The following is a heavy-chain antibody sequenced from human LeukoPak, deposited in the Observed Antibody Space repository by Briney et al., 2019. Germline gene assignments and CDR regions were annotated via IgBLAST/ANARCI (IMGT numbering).Heavy chain of an antibody. J-gene: IGHJ3*02. Sequence: PGGSLRLSCAASGFTFTRYWMHWVRQAPGKGLVWVSRVDSDGSNTIYADSVKGRFTISRDNAKNTLYLQINSLRAEDTAVYYCARGGHDHAFDIWGQGTGVTVSS. CDR1: GFTFTRYW. CDR3: ARGGHDHAFDI. D-gene: IGHD1-1*01. V-gene: IGHV3-74*01. CDR2: VDSDGSNT.